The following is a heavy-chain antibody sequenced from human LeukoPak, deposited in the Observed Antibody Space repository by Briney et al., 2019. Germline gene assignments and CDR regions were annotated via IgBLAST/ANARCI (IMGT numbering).Heavy chain of an antibody. V-gene: IGHV3-7*01. D-gene: IGHD2-2*01. CDR1: GFTFSSYW. CDR2: IKEDGSEK. CDR3: ARGHYQLS. Sequence: GGSLRLSCAVSGFTFSSYWMSWVRQAPGKGLEWVASIKEDGSEKHYVDSVKGRFTISRDNAKNSLYLQMNSLRAEDTAVYYCARGHYQLSWGQGILVTVSS. J-gene: IGHJ5*02.